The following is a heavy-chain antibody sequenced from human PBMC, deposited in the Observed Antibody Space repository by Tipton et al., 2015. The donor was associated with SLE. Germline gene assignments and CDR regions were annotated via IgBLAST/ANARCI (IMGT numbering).Heavy chain of an antibody. CDR2: INHSGST. J-gene: IGHJ4*02. V-gene: IGHV4-34*01. CDR1: GGSFSGYY. D-gene: IGHD3-10*01. CDR3: ARRHYYGFGDFDY. Sequence: LRLSCAVYGGSFSGYYWGWIRQPPGKGLEWIGEINHSGSTNYNPSLKSRVTISVDTSKNQFSLKLSSVTAADTAVYYCARRHYYGFGDFDYWGQGTLVTVSS.